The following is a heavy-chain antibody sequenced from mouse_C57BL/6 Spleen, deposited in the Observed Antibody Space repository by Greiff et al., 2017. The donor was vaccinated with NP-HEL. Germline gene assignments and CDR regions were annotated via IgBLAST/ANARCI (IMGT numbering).Heavy chain of an antibody. CDR3: ARSHYYGSSLYYYAMDY. Sequence: VQLQQPGAELVKPGASVKMSCKASGYTFTSYWITWVKQRPGQGLEWIGDIYPGSGSTNYNEKFKSKATLTVDTSSSTAYMQLSSLTSEDSAVYYCARSHYYGSSLYYYAMDYWGQGTSVTVSS. D-gene: IGHD1-1*01. V-gene: IGHV1-55*01. J-gene: IGHJ4*01. CDR2: IYPGSGST. CDR1: GYTFTSYW.